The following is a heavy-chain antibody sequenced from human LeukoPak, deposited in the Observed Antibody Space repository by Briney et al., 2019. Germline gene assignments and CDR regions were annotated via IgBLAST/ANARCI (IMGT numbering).Heavy chain of an antibody. CDR1: GGSISSTSYY. Sequence: PSETLSLTCVVSGGSISSTSYYWGWIRQPPGKGLEWIGSIYYSGSTYYSPSLKSRVTISVDTSKNQFSLKLSSVTAADTAVYYCARENSSSWYWGYYYYYMDVWGKGTTVTVSS. V-gene: IGHV4-39*07. CDR2: IYYSGST. CDR3: ARENSSSWYWGYYYYYMDV. J-gene: IGHJ6*03. D-gene: IGHD6-13*01.